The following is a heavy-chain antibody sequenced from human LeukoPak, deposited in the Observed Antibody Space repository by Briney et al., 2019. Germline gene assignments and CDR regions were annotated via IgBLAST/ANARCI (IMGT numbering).Heavy chain of an antibody. CDR3: VRGEQWLGFDY. J-gene: IGHJ4*02. D-gene: IGHD6-19*01. V-gene: IGHV4-30-4*01. CDR2: IYYSGST. CDR1: GGSISSGDYY. Sequence: SETLSLTCNVSGGSISSGDYYWSWIRQPPGKGLEWIGYIYYSGSTYYNPSLKSRVTISVDTSKNQFSLKLSSVTAADTAVYYCVRGEQWLGFDYWGQGTLVTVSS.